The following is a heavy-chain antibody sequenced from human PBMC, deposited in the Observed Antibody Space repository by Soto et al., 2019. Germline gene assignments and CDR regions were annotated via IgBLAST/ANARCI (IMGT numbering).Heavy chain of an antibody. CDR1: GLTFKSHC. J-gene: IGHJ5*02. V-gene: IGHV3-74*01. CDR3: ARAGRTGTSCYVCDP. Sequence: XVSLRLSCVASGLTFKSHCMHWVRKSQGKELVWVSQINSDGSSANYADAVKGRFTFSRDNAKKTLYLQMNSLRAEDTAGYYCARAGRTGTSCYVCDPWRPGTRVSVCS. CDR2: INSDGSSA. D-gene: IGHD2-2*01.